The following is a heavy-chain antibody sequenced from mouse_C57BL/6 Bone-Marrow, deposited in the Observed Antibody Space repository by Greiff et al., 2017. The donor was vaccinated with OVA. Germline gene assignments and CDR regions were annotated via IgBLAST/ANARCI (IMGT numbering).Heavy chain of an antibody. CDR3: AICYYYGSSYLDY. D-gene: IGHD1-1*01. CDR2: IHPSDNDT. V-gene: IGHV1-74*01. CDR1: GYTFTSYW. Sequence: QVQLQQPGAELVKPGASVKVSCKASGYTFTSYWMHWVKQRPGQGLEWIGRIHPSDNDTNYNQKFKGKDTLTVDKSSSTAYMQLSSLTSEDSAVYYCAICYYYGSSYLDYWGQGTTLTVSS. J-gene: IGHJ2*01.